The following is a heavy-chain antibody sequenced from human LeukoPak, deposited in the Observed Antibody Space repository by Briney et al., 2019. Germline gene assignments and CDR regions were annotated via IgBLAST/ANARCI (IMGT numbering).Heavy chain of an antibody. V-gene: IGHV3-23*01. Sequence: GGSRRLSCTSSGFDFNTFAMNWVRQAPGKGLEWVSGISASGSRTYYGGAAKGRFTISRDDSKNMLFLDMKNLKGEDTATYFCARDRSPYYYDSSGFGASNVWGQGTTVTVSS. J-gene: IGHJ3*01. CDR3: ARDRSPYYYDSSGFGASNV. CDR1: GFDFNTFA. CDR2: ISASGSRT. D-gene: IGHD3-22*01.